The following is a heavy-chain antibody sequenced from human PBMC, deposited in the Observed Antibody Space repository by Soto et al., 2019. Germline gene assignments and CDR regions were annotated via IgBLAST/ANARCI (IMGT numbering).Heavy chain of an antibody. CDR1: GYTFTGYG. Sequence: QVQLVQSGGEVKKPGASVKVSCKASGYTFTGYGVSWVRQAPGQGLEWMGWISAYNGNTDYAQKLQGRVTMTTDTSTSTAYMELTSLRSDDTAVYYCARDKSGAVTSPGDYWGRGTLVTVSS. CDR3: ARDKSGAVTSPGDY. J-gene: IGHJ4*02. D-gene: IGHD2-8*02. V-gene: IGHV1-18*01. CDR2: ISAYNGNT.